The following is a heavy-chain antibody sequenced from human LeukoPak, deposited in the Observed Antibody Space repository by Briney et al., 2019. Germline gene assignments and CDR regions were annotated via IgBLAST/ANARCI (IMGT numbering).Heavy chain of an antibody. CDR2: ISGSGGST. V-gene: IGHV3-23*01. Sequence: QSGGSLRLSCAASGFTFSSYAMSWVRQAPGKGLEWVSAISGSGGSTYYADSVKGRFTISRDNSKNTLYLQMNSLRAEDTAVYYCAKSMEDYDFWSGYSWGQGTLVTVSS. CDR1: GFTFSSYA. CDR3: AKSMEDYDFWSGYS. J-gene: IGHJ5*02. D-gene: IGHD3-3*01.